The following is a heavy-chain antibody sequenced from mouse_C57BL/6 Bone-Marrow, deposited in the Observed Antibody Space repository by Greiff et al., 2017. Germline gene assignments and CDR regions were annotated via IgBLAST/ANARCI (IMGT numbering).Heavy chain of an antibody. Sequence: EVQLVESGGGLVKPGGSLKLSCAASGFTFSDYGMHWVRQAPEKGLEWVAYISSGSSTIYYADTVKGRFTISRDNAKNTLFLQMTSLRSEDTAMYYGAVNPYGSSSYYYAMDYWGQGTSVTVSS. D-gene: IGHD1-1*01. CDR2: ISSGSSTI. V-gene: IGHV5-17*01. CDR3: AVNPYGSSSYYYAMDY. CDR1: GFTFSDYG. J-gene: IGHJ4*01.